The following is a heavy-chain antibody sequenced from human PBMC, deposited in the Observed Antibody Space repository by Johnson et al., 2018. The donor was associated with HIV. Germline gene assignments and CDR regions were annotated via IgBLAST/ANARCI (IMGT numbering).Heavy chain of an antibody. Sequence: EVQLVESGGGLVQPGGSLILSCGASGFTFSNYWMQWVRQAPGKGLVWVSRINGDGSRSTYADSVKGRFTIARDNAKNTLYLEMKSLRSEDTAVYYCARTSCSGASCLGYDPFDVWGQGTMVTVSS. CDR2: INGDGSRS. D-gene: IGHD2-15*01. J-gene: IGHJ3*01. CDR3: ARTSCSGASCLGYDPFDV. V-gene: IGHV3-74*01. CDR1: GFTFSNYW.